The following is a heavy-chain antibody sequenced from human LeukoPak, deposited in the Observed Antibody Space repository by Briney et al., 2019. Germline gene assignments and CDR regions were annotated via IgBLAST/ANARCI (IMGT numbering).Heavy chain of an antibody. CDR3: ARSPSPNYDFWSGHNWFDP. V-gene: IGHV3-74*01. J-gene: IGHJ5*02. D-gene: IGHD3-3*01. Sequence: GGSLRLSCAASGFTFSSYWMHWVRQAPGKGLVWVSRIDSDGSSTNYADSVKGRFTISRDNAKNTLYLQMNSLRAEDTAVYYCARSPSPNYDFWSGHNWFDPWGQGTLVTVSS. CDR2: IDSDGSST. CDR1: GFTFSSYW.